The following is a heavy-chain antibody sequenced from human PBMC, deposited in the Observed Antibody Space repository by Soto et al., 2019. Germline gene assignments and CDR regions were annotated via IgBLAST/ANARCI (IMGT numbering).Heavy chain of an antibody. V-gene: IGHV4-61*01. Sequence: SETLSLTCTVSGGFVNSDTHSWSWIRQTPGKRLEWIGFIYSGGSTKNPSLRSRVTMSVDTSKNQFSLKRRSVMVADTAVYHCARFVRSCSATTCSTRADVWGQGITVTVSS. CDR1: GGFVNSDTHS. J-gene: IGHJ6*02. CDR2: IYSGGST. D-gene: IGHD2-2*01. CDR3: ARFVRSCSATTCSTRADV.